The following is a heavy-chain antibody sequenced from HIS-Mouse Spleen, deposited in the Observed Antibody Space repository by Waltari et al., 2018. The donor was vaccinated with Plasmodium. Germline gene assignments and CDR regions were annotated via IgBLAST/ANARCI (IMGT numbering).Heavy chain of an antibody. Sequence: EVQLVESGGGLVQPGGSLRLSCAASGFTFSRYWMSWVRQAPGKGPEWVANIKQDGSEKYYVDSVKGRFTISRDNAKNSLYLQMNSLRAEDTAVYYCASSWYWYFDLWGRGTLVTVSS. V-gene: IGHV3-7*01. CDR3: ASSWYWYFDL. D-gene: IGHD6-13*01. CDR1: GFTFSRYW. CDR2: IKQDGSEK. J-gene: IGHJ2*01.